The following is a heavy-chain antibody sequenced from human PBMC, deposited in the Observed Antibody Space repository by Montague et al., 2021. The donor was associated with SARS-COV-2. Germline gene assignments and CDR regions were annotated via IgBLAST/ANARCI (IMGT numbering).Heavy chain of an antibody. D-gene: IGHD2-15*01. CDR1: GDSVFSNRAA. V-gene: IGHV6-1*01. Sequence: CAISGDSVFSNRAAWNWLRQSPGRGLEWLGRTYYRSKWYNDYAVSVEGRITINPDTSKNQFSLQLKSVTPEDTAVYYCSRGYCGGGSCYVFDYWGQGTLVTVSS. J-gene: IGHJ4*02. CDR2: TYYRSKWYN. CDR3: SRGYCGGGSCYVFDY.